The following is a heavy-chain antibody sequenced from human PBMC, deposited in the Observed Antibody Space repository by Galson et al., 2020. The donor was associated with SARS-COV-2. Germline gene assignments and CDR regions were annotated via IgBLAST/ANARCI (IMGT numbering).Heavy chain of an antibody. CDR3: ARHTRIVVVPAAVDY. J-gene: IGHJ4*02. CDR1: GGSISSSSYY. CDR2: IYYSGST. Sequence: SETLSLTCTVSGGSISSSSYYWGWIRQPPGKGLEWIGSIYYSGSTYYNPSLKSRFTISVDTSKNQFSLKLSSVTAADTAVYYCARHTRIVVVPAAVDYWGQGTLVTVSS. V-gene: IGHV4-39*01. D-gene: IGHD2-2*01.